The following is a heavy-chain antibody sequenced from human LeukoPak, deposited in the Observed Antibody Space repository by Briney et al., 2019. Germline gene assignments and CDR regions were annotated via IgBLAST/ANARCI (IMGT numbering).Heavy chain of an antibody. Sequence: ASVKVSCKTSGYTFTTYHIYWVRQATGQGLEWLGWMNPYSGDRGYAQKFQGRLSITSDTSISTAYMELSSLRSDDTAVYFCARTTSLTASGYDYWGQGTLVTVSS. V-gene: IGHV1-8*03. CDR3: ARTTSLTASGYDY. CDR2: MNPYSGDR. J-gene: IGHJ4*02. D-gene: IGHD4-17*01. CDR1: GYTFTTYH.